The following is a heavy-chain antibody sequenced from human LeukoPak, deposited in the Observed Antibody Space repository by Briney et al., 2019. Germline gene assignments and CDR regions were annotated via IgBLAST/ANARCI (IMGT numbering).Heavy chain of an antibody. Sequence: GASVKVSCKSSGYTFTGYYMRWVRQAPGQGLEWMGWINLNNDDTNYAQKFQGWVTMTRDTSISTAYMELSRLRSDDTAVYYCASSLLYCSSTSCYQDAAFDIWGQGTMVTVSS. D-gene: IGHD2-2*01. CDR3: ASSLLYCSSTSCYQDAAFDI. J-gene: IGHJ3*02. V-gene: IGHV1-2*04. CDR2: INLNNDDT. CDR1: GYTFTGYY.